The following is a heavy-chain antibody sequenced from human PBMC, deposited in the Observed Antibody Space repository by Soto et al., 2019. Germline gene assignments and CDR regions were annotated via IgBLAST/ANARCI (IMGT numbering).Heavy chain of an antibody. CDR1: GFTFSSYA. V-gene: IGHV3-23*01. D-gene: IGHD2-2*03. CDR3: AKEGGYCSSTSCYGRVYY. Sequence: EVQLLESGGGLVQPGGSLRLSCAASGFTFSSYAMSWVRQAPGKGLEWVSAISGSGGSTYYADSVKGRFTISRDNSKNTLYLQMNSLRAEDTAVYYCAKEGGYCSSTSCYGRVYYWDQGTLVTVSS. J-gene: IGHJ4*02. CDR2: ISGSGGST.